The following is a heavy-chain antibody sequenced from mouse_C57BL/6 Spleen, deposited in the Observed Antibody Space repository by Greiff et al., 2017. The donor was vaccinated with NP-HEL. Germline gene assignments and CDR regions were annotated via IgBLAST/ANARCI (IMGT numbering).Heavy chain of an antibody. CDR1: GYTFTSYT. Sequence: QVQLQQSGADLARPGASVKMSCKASGYTFTSYTMHWVQQRPGQGLEWIGYINPSSGYTKYNQKFKDKATLTADKSSSTAYMQLSSLTSEDAAVYYCARRHYSNSFAMDYWGQGTSVTVSS. CDR3: ARRHYSNSFAMDY. CDR2: INPSSGYT. V-gene: IGHV1-4*01. J-gene: IGHJ4*01. D-gene: IGHD2-5*01.